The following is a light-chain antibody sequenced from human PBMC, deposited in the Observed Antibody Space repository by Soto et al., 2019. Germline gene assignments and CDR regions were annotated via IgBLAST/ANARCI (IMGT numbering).Light chain of an antibody. CDR2: EVT. V-gene: IGLV2-14*01. CDR1: SSDVGGYDY. Sequence: QSVLTQPASVSGSPGQSITISCTGTSSDVGGYDYVSWYQQHPGKAPRLMIYEVTNRPSGVSNRFSGSKSGNTASLTISGLQAEDEADYYCCSYAGYYTLLFGGGTKVTVL. CDR3: CSYAGYYTLL. J-gene: IGLJ2*01.